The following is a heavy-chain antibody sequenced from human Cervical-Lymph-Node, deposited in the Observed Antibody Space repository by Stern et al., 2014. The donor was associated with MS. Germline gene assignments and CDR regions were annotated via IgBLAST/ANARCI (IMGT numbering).Heavy chain of an antibody. V-gene: IGHV1-69*01. CDR1: GGTFSSYA. Sequence: VQLVESGAGVKKPGSSVKVSCKASGGTFSSYAISWVRQAPGQGLEWMGGIIPIFGTANYAQKFQGRVTITADESTSTAYMELSSLRSEDTAVYYCARDARHSSSWYSVGFDYWGQGTLVTVSS. D-gene: IGHD6-13*01. CDR3: ARDARHSSSWYSVGFDY. CDR2: IIPIFGTA. J-gene: IGHJ4*02.